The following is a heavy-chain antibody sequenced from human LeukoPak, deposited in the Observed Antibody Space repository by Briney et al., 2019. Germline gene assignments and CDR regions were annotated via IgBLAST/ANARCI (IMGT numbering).Heavy chain of an antibody. CDR1: GYTFTSYY. V-gene: IGHV1-46*01. D-gene: IGHD3-3*01. CDR2: INPSGVST. CDR3: ARGASDFWSGYYDPYYFDY. J-gene: IGHJ4*02. Sequence: ASVKVSCKASGYTFTSYYMHWVRQAPGQGLEWMGIINPSGVSTSYAQKFQGRVTMTRDTSTSTVYMELSSLRSEDTAVYYCARGASDFWSGYYDPYYFDYWGQGTLVTVSS.